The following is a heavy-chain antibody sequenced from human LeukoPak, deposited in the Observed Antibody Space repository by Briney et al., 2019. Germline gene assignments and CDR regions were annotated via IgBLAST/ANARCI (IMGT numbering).Heavy chain of an antibody. CDR3: ARDLLDCSSTSCQ. CDR1: GFTFSSYA. D-gene: IGHD2-2*01. V-gene: IGHV3-21*01. J-gene: IGHJ4*02. CDR2: ISSSSSYI. Sequence: PGGSLRPSCAASGFTFSSYAMNWVRQAPGKGLEWVSSISSSSSYIYYADSVKGRFTISRDNAKNSLYLQMNSLRAEDTAVYYCARDLLDCSSTSCQWGQGTLVAVSS.